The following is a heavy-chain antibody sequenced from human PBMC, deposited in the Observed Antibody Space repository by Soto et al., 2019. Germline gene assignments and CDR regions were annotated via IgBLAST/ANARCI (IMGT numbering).Heavy chain of an antibody. CDR1: GGSSSSGGYY. CDR3: ARERYFLTGRCFPNWFDS. J-gene: IGHJ5*01. D-gene: IGHD7-27*01. CDR2: ICXSGSH. V-gene: IGHV4-31*03. Sequence: SETLSLRCTVSGGSSSSGGYYWSWIRQHPGKGLEWIGYICXSGSHYYNLSLKSRVAISVDTSKRQFSINVTSVTASDTAVYFCARERYFLTGRCFPNWFDSWGQGALVTVSS.